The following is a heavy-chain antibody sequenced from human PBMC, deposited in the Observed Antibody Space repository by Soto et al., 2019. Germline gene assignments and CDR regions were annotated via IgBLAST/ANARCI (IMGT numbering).Heavy chain of an antibody. CDR2: MHHSGSI. V-gene: IGHV4-4*02. CDR1: GDSISNNKW. D-gene: IGHD2-8*02. J-gene: IGHJ4*02. CDR3: ARDKITGLFDY. Sequence: PSETLSLTCSVSGDSISNNKWWSWVRQPPGKGLEWIGEMHHSGSIHYNASLKSRATISVDKSRNQFSLQLTSVTAADTAVYYCARDKITGLFDYWGQGTLVTVSS.